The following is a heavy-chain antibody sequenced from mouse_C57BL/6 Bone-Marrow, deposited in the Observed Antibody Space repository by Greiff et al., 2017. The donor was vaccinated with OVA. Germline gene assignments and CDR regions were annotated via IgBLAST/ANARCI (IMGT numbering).Heavy chain of an antibody. CDR2: IDPSDSYT. J-gene: IGHJ1*03. CDR1: GYTFTSYW. Sequence: QVQLQQPGAELVMPGASVKLSCKASGYTFTSYWMHWVKQRPGQGLEWIGEIDPSDSYTNYNHKFKGKSTLTVDKSSSTAYMPRSRLASEDSAVYYCALDDGYYRYFDGWGTGTTVTVSS. D-gene: IGHD2-3*01. CDR3: ALDDGYYRYFDG. V-gene: IGHV1-69*01.